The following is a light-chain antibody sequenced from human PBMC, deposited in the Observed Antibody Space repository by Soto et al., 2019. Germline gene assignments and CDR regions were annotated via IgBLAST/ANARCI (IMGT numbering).Light chain of an antibody. Sequence: EVVMTQSPATLSVSPGERATLSCRASQSVRSNLAWYQQKPGQAPRLLIYGASTRATGIPARFSGSGSGTEFTLTISSLQSEDFAVYYCQQYNNWRGTFGQGTKVDIK. CDR3: QQYNNWRGT. CDR2: GAS. V-gene: IGKV3-15*01. CDR1: QSVRSN. J-gene: IGKJ1*01.